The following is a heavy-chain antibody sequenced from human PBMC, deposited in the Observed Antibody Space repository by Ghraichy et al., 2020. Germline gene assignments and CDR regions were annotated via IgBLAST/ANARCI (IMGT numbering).Heavy chain of an antibody. CDR1: GFTFSSYA. V-gene: IGHV3-23*01. CDR3: AKDLSGDQWLVSSGYWYFDI. CDR2: ISGSGGST. D-gene: IGHD6-19*01. Sequence: GGSLRLSCAASGFTFSSYAMSWVRQAPGKGLEWVSTISGSGGSTYYADSVKGRFTISRDNSKNTLYLQMDSLGADDTAVYYCAKDLSGDQWLVSSGYWYFDIWGRGTLVTFSS. J-gene: IGHJ2*01.